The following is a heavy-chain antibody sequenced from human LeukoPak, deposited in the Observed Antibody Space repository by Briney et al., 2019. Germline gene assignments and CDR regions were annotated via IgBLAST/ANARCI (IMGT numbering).Heavy chain of an antibody. Sequence: SETLSLTCRVSGASIRSYIWCWIRQSPGKGLEWIGYVYDNDISNFNPSLESRVTILVDRSKNQFSLKLRSVTTADTAVYYCARGLVLATDDAFDIWGPGTMVTVSS. D-gene: IGHD5-12*01. V-gene: IGHV4-59*01. CDR1: GASIRSYI. CDR2: VYDNDIS. CDR3: ARGLVLATDDAFDI. J-gene: IGHJ3*02.